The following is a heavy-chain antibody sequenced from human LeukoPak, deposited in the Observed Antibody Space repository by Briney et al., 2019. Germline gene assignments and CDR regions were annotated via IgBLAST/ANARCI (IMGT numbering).Heavy chain of an antibody. CDR3: TTVLDRPTTGIVDY. Sequence: PGGSLRLSCAASGFTFSDAWMSWVRQAPGKGLEWVGRIKSKTDGRTTDYAAPVKGRFTISRDDSKNTLYLQMNSLKTEDTAVYYCTTVLDRPTTGIVDYWGQGTLVTVSS. CDR2: IKSKTDGRTT. D-gene: IGHD4-17*01. J-gene: IGHJ4*02. CDR1: GFTFSDAW. V-gene: IGHV3-15*01.